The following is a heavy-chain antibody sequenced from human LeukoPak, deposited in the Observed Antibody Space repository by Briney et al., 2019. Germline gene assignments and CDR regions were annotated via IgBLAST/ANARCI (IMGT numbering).Heavy chain of an antibody. CDR2: IYYSGST. J-gene: IGHJ2*01. V-gene: IGHV4-61*01. CDR3: ARLRYSDWYFDL. CDR1: GGSISSSNYY. D-gene: IGHD3-9*01. Sequence: PSETLSLTCTVSGGSISSSNYYWSWIRQPPGKGLEWIGYIYYSGSTNYNPSLKSRVTISVDTSKNQFSLKLSSVTAADTAVYYCARLRYSDWYFDLWGRGTLVTVSS.